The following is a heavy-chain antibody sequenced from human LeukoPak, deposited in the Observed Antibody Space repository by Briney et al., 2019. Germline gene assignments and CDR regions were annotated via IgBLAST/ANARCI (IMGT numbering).Heavy chain of an antibody. V-gene: IGHV3-30*02. CDR1: GFTFSSYG. Sequence: GGSLRLSCAASGFTFSSYGMHWVRQAPGKGLEWVAFIRYDGSNKYYADSVKGRFTISRDKVTNSLYLQMNSLRGDDTAVYYCARDGLPVALDKWGQGTLVTVSS. CDR2: IRYDGSNK. D-gene: IGHD2-2*01. J-gene: IGHJ4*02. CDR3: ARDGLPVALDK.